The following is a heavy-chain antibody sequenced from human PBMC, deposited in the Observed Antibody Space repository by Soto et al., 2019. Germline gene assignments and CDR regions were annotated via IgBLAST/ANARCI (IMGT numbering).Heavy chain of an antibody. D-gene: IGHD3-22*01. CDR2: ISGSGGST. V-gene: IGHV3-23*01. CDR3: AKRGYYDSSGYYYQGYFDY. Sequence: GGSLRLSCAASGFTFSSYAMSWVRQAPGKGLEWVSAISGSGGSTYYADSVKGRFTISRDNSKNTLYLQMNSLRAEDTAVYYCAKRGYYDSSGYYYQGYFDYWGQGTLVTVSS. CDR1: GFTFSSYA. J-gene: IGHJ4*02.